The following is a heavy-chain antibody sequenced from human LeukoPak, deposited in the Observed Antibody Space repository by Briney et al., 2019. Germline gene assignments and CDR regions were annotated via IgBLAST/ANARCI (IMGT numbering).Heavy chain of an antibody. CDR2: IFYSGST. CDR3: ARHRSAYSDFDS. Sequence: SETLSLTCTVSGSSINSYYWSWIRQPPGKELEWIGYIFYSGSTSYKSSLQSRVTISVDTFKNQFSLKLTSVTAADTAVYYCARHRSAYSDFDSWGQGTLVTVSS. J-gene: IGHJ4*02. CDR1: GSSINSYY. D-gene: IGHD2-21*01. V-gene: IGHV4-59*08.